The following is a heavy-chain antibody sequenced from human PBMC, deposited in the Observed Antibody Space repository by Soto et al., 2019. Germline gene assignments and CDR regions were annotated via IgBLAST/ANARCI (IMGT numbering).Heavy chain of an antibody. CDR1: GFTVSSDH. CDR2: MYYGGTT. CDR3: AREAAGFDL. D-gene: IGHD6-13*01. V-gene: IGHV3-53*02. Sequence: EMQLVETGGGLIQPGGSLRLSCAASGFTVSSDHMSWVRQAPGKGLEWISVMYYGGTTYYADSVQGRFTISRDSSTNALYLQMADLRADDTAVSYCAREAAGFDLWGQGTMVTVSS. J-gene: IGHJ3*01.